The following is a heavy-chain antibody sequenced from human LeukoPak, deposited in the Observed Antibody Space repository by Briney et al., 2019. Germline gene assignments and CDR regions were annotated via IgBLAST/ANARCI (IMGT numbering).Heavy chain of an antibody. D-gene: IGHD5-12*01. CDR2: ISSSSSYI. J-gene: IGHJ4*02. V-gene: IGHV3-21*01. CDR3: AREGIVATEADY. CDR1: GFTFSSYS. Sequence: PGGSLRLSCAASGFTFSSYSMNWVRQAPGKGLEWVSSISSSSSYIYYADSVKGRFTISRDNAKNSLYLQMNSLRAEDTAVYYCAREGIVATEADYWGQGTLVTVSS.